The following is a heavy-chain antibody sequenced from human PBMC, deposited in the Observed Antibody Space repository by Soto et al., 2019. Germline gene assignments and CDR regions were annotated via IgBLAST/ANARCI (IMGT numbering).Heavy chain of an antibody. CDR3: ARVPQPYSSSPSLYYFNY. CDR1: GFTFSSYG. V-gene: IGHV3-33*01. J-gene: IGHJ4*02. Sequence: QVQLVESGGGVVQPGRSLRLSCAASGFTFSSYGMHGVRQAPGKGLEWVAVIWYDGSNKYYADSVKGRFTISRDNSKNTLYLQMNSLRAEDTAVYYCARVPQPYSSSPSLYYFNYWGQGTLVTVSS. D-gene: IGHD6-6*01. CDR2: IWYDGSNK.